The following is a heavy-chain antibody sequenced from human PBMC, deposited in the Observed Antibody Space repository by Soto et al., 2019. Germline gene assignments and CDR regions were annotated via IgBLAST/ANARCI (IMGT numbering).Heavy chain of an antibody. Sequence: GGSLRLSCAASGFTFSSYGMHWVRQAPGKGLEWVAVISYDGSNKYYADSVKGRFTISRDNSKNTLYLQMNSLRAEDTAVYYCAKERGYSYGYHYYSGMAVGGQGTTVPVPS. CDR1: GFTFSSYG. J-gene: IGHJ6*02. V-gene: IGHV3-30*18. CDR3: AKERGYSYGYHYYSGMAV. D-gene: IGHD5-18*01. CDR2: ISYDGSNK.